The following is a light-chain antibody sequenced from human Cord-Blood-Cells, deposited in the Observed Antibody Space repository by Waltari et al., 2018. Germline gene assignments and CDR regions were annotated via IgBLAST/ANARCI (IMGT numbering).Light chain of an antibody. CDR2: DAS. Sequence: EIVLTQSPATLSLSPGERATLSCGASQSVSSYLAWYQQNPGQAPRLLIYDASNRATGIPARFSGSGSGTDFTHTISSLEPEDFAVYYCQQRSNWPSLTFGGGTKVEIK. CDR3: QQRSNWPSLT. V-gene: IGKV3-11*01. CDR1: QSVSSY. J-gene: IGKJ4*01.